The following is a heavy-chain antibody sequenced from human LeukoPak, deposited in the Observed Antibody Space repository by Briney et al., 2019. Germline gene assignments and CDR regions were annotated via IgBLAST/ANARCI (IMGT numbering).Heavy chain of an antibody. CDR3: ARDQAEYSDL. D-gene: IGHD6-6*01. CDR1: GFTFRNYG. CDR2: IWYDGSNK. J-gene: IGHJ2*01. V-gene: IGHV3-33*01. Sequence: PGGSLRLSCAASGFTFRNYGMHWVRQAPGKGLEWVAVIWYDGSNKYYVDSVKGRFTLSRDNSKNTLYLQMNSLRAEDTAVYYCARDQAEYSDLWGRGTLVTVSS.